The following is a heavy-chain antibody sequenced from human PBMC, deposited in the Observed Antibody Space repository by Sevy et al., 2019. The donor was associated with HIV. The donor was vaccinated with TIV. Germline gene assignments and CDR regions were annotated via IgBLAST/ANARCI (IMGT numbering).Heavy chain of an antibody. CDR3: VIGDTPRLTGSGTRLKDQSLNYFEF. CDR1: RYTLSEVS. V-gene: IGHV1-24*01. J-gene: IGHJ4*02. CDR2: FVPEDGEI. Sequence: ASVKVSCNVPRYTLSEVSMHWVRQAPGKGLEWMGGFVPEDGEIVFAQKFQGRVTVAEDTLTDTAYLEVTNLRSEDTATYFCVIGDTPRLTGSGTRLKDQSLNYFEFWGQRTLVTVSS. D-gene: IGHD3-16*02.